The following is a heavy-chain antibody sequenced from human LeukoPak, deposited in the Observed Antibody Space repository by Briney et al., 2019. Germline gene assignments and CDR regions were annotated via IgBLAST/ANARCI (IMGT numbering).Heavy chain of an antibody. Sequence: GGSLRLSCAASGFTFSSYAMSWVRQAPGKGLEWVSAISGSGGSTYYADSVKDRFTISRDHSKNTLYLQMNSLRAEDTAMYYCAKEGTWIQDSRFDYWGQGTLVIVSS. CDR3: AKEGTWIQDSRFDY. V-gene: IGHV3-23*01. J-gene: IGHJ4*02. CDR2: ISGSGGST. D-gene: IGHD5-18*01. CDR1: GFTFSSYA.